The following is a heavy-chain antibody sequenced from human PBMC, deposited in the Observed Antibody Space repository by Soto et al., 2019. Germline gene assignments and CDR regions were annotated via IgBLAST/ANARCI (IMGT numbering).Heavy chain of an antibody. J-gene: IGHJ4*02. Sequence: ASVKVSCKASGYTFTSYAMHWVRQAPGQRLEWMGWINAGNGNTKYSQKFQGRVTITRDTSASTAYMELSSLRSEDTAVYYCARVGSGPNNLNFDYWGQGTLVTSPQ. CDR2: INAGNGNT. CDR3: ARVGSGPNNLNFDY. CDR1: GYTFTSYA. V-gene: IGHV1-3*01. D-gene: IGHD2-15*01.